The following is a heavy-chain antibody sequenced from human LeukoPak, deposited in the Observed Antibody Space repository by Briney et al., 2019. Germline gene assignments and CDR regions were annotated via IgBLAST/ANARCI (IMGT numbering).Heavy chain of an antibody. V-gene: IGHV4-30-2*03. D-gene: IGHD3-9*01. J-gene: IGHJ4*02. Sequence: SETLSLTCAVSGGSISSGGYSWSWIRQPPGKGLEWIGSIYYSGSTYYNPSLKSRVTISVETSKNQFSLKLSSVTAADTAVYYCATGYKNYFDYWGQGTLVTVSS. CDR1: GGSISSGGYS. CDR3: ATGYKNYFDY. CDR2: IYYSGST.